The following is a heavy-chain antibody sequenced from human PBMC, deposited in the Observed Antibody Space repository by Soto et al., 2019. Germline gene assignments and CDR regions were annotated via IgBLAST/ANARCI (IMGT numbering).Heavy chain of an antibody. V-gene: IGHV4-39*01. CDR1: GGSISSSSYY. CDR3: ARLTVTTNFDY. J-gene: IGHJ4*02. CDR2: IYYSGST. Sequence: QLQLQESGPGLVKPSETLSLTCTVSGGSISSSSYYWGWIRQPPGKGLEWIGSIYYSGSTYYNPSLKSRVTISVDTSKNQFSLKLSSVTAADTAVYYCARLTVTTNFDYGGQGTLVTVSS. D-gene: IGHD4-17*01.